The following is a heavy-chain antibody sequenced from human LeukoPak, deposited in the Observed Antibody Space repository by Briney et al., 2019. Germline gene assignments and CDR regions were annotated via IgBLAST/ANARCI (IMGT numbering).Heavy chain of an antibody. Sequence: GASVKVSCKASGYTFTSYGISWVRQAPGQGLEWMGWISAYNGNTNYAQHLQGRVTMTTDSSTSTAYMELRSLRSDDTAVYYCARDEDTDILTGNERFDYWGQGTLVTVSS. CDR2: ISAYNGNT. V-gene: IGHV1-18*01. D-gene: IGHD3-9*01. CDR1: GYTFTSYG. CDR3: ARDEDTDILTGNERFDY. J-gene: IGHJ4*02.